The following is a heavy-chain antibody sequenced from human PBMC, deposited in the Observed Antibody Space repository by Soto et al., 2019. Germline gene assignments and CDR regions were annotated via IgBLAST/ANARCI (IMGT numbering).Heavy chain of an antibody. Sequence: QVQLQQWGAGLLKPSETLSLTCAVYGGSFSGYYWSWIRQPPGKGLEWIGEINHSGSINYNPSLMSRVTVSVDTSKNQFSLNLSSVTAADTAVYYCVRGYDILTGYYPWGQGTLVTVSS. CDR2: INHSGSI. D-gene: IGHD3-9*01. V-gene: IGHV4-34*01. CDR1: GGSFSGYY. CDR3: VRGYDILTGYYP. J-gene: IGHJ5*02.